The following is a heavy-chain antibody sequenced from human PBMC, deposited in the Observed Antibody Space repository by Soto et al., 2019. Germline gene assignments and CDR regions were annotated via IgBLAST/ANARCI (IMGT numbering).Heavy chain of an antibody. CDR1: GGTFSSYT. CDR2: IIPILGIA. J-gene: IGHJ4*02. Sequence: ASVKVSCKASGGTFSSYTISWVRQAPGQGLEWMGRIIPILGIANYAQKFQGRVTITAGKSTSTAYMDLSSLKSEDTAVYYRARDSGGWSTDYWGQGTLVTVSS. V-gene: IGHV1-69*04. D-gene: IGHD2-15*01. CDR3: ARDSGGWSTDY.